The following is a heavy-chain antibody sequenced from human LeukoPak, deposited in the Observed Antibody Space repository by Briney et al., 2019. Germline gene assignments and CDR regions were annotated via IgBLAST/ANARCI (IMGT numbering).Heavy chain of an antibody. Sequence: PGGSLRLSCAASGFTFSSYGMHWVRQAPGKGLEWVANIKQDGSEKYYVDSVKGRFTISRDNAKNSLYLQMNSLRAEDTAVYYCARGGYGDYVGGAFDIWGQGTMVTVSS. CDR1: GFTFSSYG. CDR2: IKQDGSEK. J-gene: IGHJ3*02. V-gene: IGHV3-7*01. CDR3: ARGGYGDYVGGAFDI. D-gene: IGHD4-17*01.